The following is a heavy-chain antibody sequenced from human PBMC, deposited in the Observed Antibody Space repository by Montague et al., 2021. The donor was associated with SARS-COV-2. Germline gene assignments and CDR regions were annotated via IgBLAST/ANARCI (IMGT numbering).Heavy chain of an antibody. CDR2: LYTSGST. CDR1: GGSISSGSYY. Sequence: TLSLTCTVSGGSISSGSYYWSWIRQPAGKGLEWIGRLYTSGSTNYNPSLKSRVTISVDTSKNQFSLKLSSVTAADTAVYYCARDLAPDYGLGSYYNPFDAFDIWGQGTMVTVSS. J-gene: IGHJ3*02. V-gene: IGHV4-61*02. D-gene: IGHD3-10*01. CDR3: ARDLAPDYGLGSYYNPFDAFDI.